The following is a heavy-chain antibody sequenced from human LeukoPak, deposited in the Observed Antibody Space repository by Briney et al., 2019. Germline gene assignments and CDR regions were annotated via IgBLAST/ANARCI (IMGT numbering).Heavy chain of an antibody. CDR3: ARVTMVRGRLNELDY. Sequence: ASVKVSCKASGYTFTGYYMHWVRQAPGQGLEWMGWISPNSGGTNYAQKFQGRVTMTRDTSISTAYMELSRLRSDDTAVYYCARVTMVRGRLNELDYWGQGTLVTVSS. CDR1: GYTFTGYY. J-gene: IGHJ4*02. D-gene: IGHD3-10*01. CDR2: ISPNSGGT. V-gene: IGHV1-2*02.